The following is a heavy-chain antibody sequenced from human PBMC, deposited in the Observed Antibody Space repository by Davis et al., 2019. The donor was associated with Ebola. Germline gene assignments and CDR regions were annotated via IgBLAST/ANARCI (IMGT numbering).Heavy chain of an antibody. J-gene: IGHJ4*02. CDR3: ARGGILATIKYYFDY. D-gene: IGHD5-12*01. CDR1: GFTFSDYY. V-gene: IGHV3-11*04. Sequence: GESLKISCAASGFTFSDYYMSWLRPALGKGLEWVSYISSSGSTIYYADSVKGRFTISREDAQNSLYLQMNSLKAEDTAVYYCARGGILATIKYYFDYWGQGTLVTVSS. CDR2: ISSSGSTI.